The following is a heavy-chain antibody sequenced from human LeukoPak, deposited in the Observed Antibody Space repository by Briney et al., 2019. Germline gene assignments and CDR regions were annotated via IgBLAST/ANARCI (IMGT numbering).Heavy chain of an antibody. CDR3: ARANEYNYGKGTEDF. D-gene: IGHD5-18*01. J-gene: IGHJ4*02. CDR2: IDTSSIT. Sequence: GGSLRLSCAASGFTLSSYSLNWVRQAPGKGLEWVSHIDTSSITHYAESVKGRFTISRDNAKNSMYLQMNSLRAEDTAVYYCARANEYNYGKGTEDFWGQGTLVTVSS. V-gene: IGHV3-48*01. CDR1: GFTLSSYS.